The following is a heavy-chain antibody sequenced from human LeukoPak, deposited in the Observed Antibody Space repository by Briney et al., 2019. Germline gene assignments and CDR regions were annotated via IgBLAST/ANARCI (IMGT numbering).Heavy chain of an antibody. V-gene: IGHV4-39*01. CDR2: IYYSGST. CDR3: ARRVVVTAIGWYFDL. CDR1: GGSISSSSYY. D-gene: IGHD2-21*02. Sequence: SETLSLTCTVSGGSISSSSYYWGWIRQPPGKGLEWIGSIYYSGSTCYNPSLKSRVTISVDTSKNQFSLKLSSVTAADTAVYYCARRVVVTAIGWYFDLWGRGTLVTVSS. J-gene: IGHJ2*01.